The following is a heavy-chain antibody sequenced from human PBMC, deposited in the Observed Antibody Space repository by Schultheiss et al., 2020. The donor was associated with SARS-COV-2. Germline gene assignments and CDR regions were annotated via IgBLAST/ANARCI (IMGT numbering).Heavy chain of an antibody. CDR2: ISYDGTNE. D-gene: IGHD6-13*01. J-gene: IGHJ4*02. CDR3: ARVSGYSYGSRIAAAGTGDY. CDR1: GFTFSNFA. Sequence: GGSLRLSCVASGFTFSNFAVHWVRQAPGQGLQWVALISYDGTNEDYADSVKGRFTISRDNSKNTLYLQMNSLRAEDTAVYYCARVSGYSYGSRIAAAGTGDYWGQGTLVTVSS. V-gene: IGHV3-30*04.